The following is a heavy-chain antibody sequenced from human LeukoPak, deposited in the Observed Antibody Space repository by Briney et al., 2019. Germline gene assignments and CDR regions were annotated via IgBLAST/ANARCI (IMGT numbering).Heavy chain of an antibody. D-gene: IGHD3-9*01. Sequence: GGSLRLSCAASGFSFSSYAMSCVPQAPWRWLEWVSTITGGGGSTYYVDSVKGRFTISRDNSKDTFYLQMNSLRVEDTAVYYFVTGRRRHTIYPKEFNFDYWGQGTLVTVSS. J-gene: IGHJ4*02. V-gene: IGHV3-23*01. CDR1: GFSFSSYA. CDR2: ITGGGGST. CDR3: VTGRRRHTIYPKEFNFDY.